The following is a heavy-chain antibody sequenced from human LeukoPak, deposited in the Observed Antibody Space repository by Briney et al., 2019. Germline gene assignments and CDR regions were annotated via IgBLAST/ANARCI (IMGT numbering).Heavy chain of an antibody. CDR3: AIYSDSYYFDH. Sequence: GESLKISCKGSGYSFTSSWIGWVREMPGKGLEWMGIIYPGDSDTRYSPSFQGQVTISADKSISTAYLQWSSLKASDTAMYYCAIYSDSYYFDHWGQGTLVTVSS. CDR1: GYSFTSSW. J-gene: IGHJ4*02. D-gene: IGHD2-21*02. CDR2: IYPGDSDT. V-gene: IGHV5-51*01.